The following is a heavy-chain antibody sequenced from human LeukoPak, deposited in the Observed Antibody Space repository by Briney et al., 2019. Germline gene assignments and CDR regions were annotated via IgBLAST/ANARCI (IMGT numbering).Heavy chain of an antibody. Sequence: ASVKVSCKASGYTFTSYDINWVRQATGQGLEWMGWMNPNSGNTGYAQKFQGRVTMTRDTSISTAYMEQSRLRSDDTAVYYCARDLVDSSTFRSWGQGTLVTVSS. J-gene: IGHJ5*02. CDR3: ARDLVDSSTFRS. V-gene: IGHV1-8*02. CDR2: MNPNSGNT. CDR1: GYTFTSYD. D-gene: IGHD6-19*01.